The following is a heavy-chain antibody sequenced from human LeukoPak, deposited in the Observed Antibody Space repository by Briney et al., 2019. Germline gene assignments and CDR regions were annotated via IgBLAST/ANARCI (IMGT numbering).Heavy chain of an antibody. V-gene: IGHV3-30*18. Sequence: PRRSLRLSCAASGFTFSSYGMHWVRQAPGKGLEWVAVISYDGSNKYYADSVKGRFTISRDNSKNTLYLQMNSLRAEDTAVYYCAKGSSWYGGEYFQHWGQGTLVTVSS. D-gene: IGHD6-13*01. CDR3: AKGSSWYGGEYFQH. CDR2: ISYDGSNK. J-gene: IGHJ1*01. CDR1: GFTFSSYG.